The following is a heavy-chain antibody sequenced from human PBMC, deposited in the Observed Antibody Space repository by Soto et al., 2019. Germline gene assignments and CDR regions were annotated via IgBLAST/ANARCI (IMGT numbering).Heavy chain of an antibody. CDR2: ISAYNGNT. CDR1: GYTFTSYG. Sequence: QVQLVQSGAEVKKPGASVKVSCKASGYTFTSYGISWVRQAPGQGLEWMGWISAYNGNTNYAQKLQVRVTMTTDTSTSTAYMELRSLRSDDTAVYYCAREGTYYDFAYYYYMDVWGKGTTVTVSS. CDR3: AREGTYYDFAYYYYMDV. J-gene: IGHJ6*03. V-gene: IGHV1-18*01. D-gene: IGHD3-3*01.